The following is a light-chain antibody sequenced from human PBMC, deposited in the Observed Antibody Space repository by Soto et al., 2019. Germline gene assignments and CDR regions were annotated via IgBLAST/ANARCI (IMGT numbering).Light chain of an antibody. V-gene: IGKV3-15*01. J-gene: IGKJ4*01. CDR3: QQYNDWPLT. Sequence: EIVMTQSPATLSVSPGERATVSCRASQSVSSYLAWYQQKPGQAPRLLIYGASTRATGIPARFSGSGSGTDFTLTISSLQSEDFAVYYCQQYNDWPLTFGGGTRVEIK. CDR1: QSVSSY. CDR2: GAS.